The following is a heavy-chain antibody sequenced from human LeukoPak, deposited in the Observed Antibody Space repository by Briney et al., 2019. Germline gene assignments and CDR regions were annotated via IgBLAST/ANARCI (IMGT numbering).Heavy chain of an antibody. CDR1: GGSISSYY. J-gene: IGHJ4*02. D-gene: IGHD3-22*01. V-gene: IGHV4-59*01. CDR2: IYYSGST. Sequence: SETLSLACTVSGGSISSYYWSWIRQPPGKGLEWIGYIYYSGSTNYNPSLKSRVTISVDTSKNQFSLKLSSVTAADTAVYYCARDKGEYYDSSGYLDYWGQGTLVTVSS. CDR3: ARDKGEYYDSSGYLDY.